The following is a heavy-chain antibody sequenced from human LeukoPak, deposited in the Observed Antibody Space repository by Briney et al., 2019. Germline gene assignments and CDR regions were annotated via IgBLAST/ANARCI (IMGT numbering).Heavy chain of an antibody. CDR2: IYYSGST. V-gene: IGHV4-59*01. Sequence: PSETLSLTCTVSGGSISSYYWSWIRQPPGEGLEWIGYIYYSGSTNYNPSLKSRVTISLDTSKTQFSLKLSSVTAADTAVYYCARVSWFPGSSYYYMDVWGKGTTVTVSS. D-gene: IGHD3-9*01. J-gene: IGHJ6*03. CDR1: GGSISSYY. CDR3: ARVSWFPGSSYYYMDV.